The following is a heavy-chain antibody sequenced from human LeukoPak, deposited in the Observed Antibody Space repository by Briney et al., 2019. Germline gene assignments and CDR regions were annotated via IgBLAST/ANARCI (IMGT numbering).Heavy chain of an antibody. CDR1: GGSFSGYY. CDR2: INHSGST. Sequence: SETLSLTCAVYGGSFSGYYWSWIRQPLGKGLEWIGTINHSGSTNYNPSLKSRVTISVDTSKNQFSLKRSSVTAADTAVYYCARRITMIVVVINRSRDAFDIWGQGTMVTVSS. CDR3: ARRITMIVVVINRSRDAFDI. V-gene: IGHV4-34*01. J-gene: IGHJ3*02. D-gene: IGHD3-22*01.